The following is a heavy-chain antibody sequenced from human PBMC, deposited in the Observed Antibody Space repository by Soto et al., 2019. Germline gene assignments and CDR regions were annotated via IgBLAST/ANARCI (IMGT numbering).Heavy chain of an antibody. CDR2: INHDGTKT. CDR3: VLAIWGFRGSWYDY. CDR1: KFSFNNYW. J-gene: IGHJ4*02. Sequence: GGSLRLSCAASKFSFNNYWMHWVRQVPGKGPVWVSRINHDGTKTEYADSVKGRFTISRDNTKNTLYLQMNSLRVDDTAMYYCVLAIWGFRGSWYDYWCQGTLVTVSS. V-gene: IGHV3-74*03. D-gene: IGHD6-13*01.